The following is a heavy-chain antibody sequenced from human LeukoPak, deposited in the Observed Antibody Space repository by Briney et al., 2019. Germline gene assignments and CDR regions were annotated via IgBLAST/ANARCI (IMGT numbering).Heavy chain of an antibody. D-gene: IGHD4-23*01. CDR2: ISYDGSNK. CDR1: GFTFSSYG. J-gene: IGHJ4*02. Sequence: GGSLRLSCAASGFTFSSYGMHWVRQAPGKGLEWVAVISYDGSNKYYADSVKGRFTISRDNSKNTLYLQMNSLRAEDTAVYYCANYGGNRVFDYWGQGTLVTVSS. V-gene: IGHV3-30*18. CDR3: ANYGGNRVFDY.